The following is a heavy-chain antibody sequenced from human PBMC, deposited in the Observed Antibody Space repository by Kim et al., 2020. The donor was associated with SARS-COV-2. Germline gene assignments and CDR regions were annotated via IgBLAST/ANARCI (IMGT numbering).Heavy chain of an antibody. CDR3: ARVMSGMDAFDI. V-gene: IGHV1-69*01. D-gene: IGHD3-3*01. J-gene: IGHJ3*02. Sequence: NYAQKFQGRVTITADESTSTAYMELSSLRSEDTAVYYCARVMSGMDAFDIWGQWTMVTVSS.